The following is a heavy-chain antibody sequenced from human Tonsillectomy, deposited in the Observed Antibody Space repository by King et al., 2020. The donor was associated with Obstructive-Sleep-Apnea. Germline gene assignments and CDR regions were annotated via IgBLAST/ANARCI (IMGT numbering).Heavy chain of an antibody. V-gene: IGHV3-74*01. CDR1: GFTLSRYW. Sequence: VQLVESGGGLVQPGGSLRLSCAASGFTLSRYWMHWVRQAPGRGLVWFSGIKSYGGSTSCADSVKGRFTISRDNAKNTLYLQMNSLRAEDTAVYYCARELYGDFGVDYWGQGTLVTVSS. CDR2: IKSYGGST. CDR3: ARELYGDFGVDY. J-gene: IGHJ4*02. D-gene: IGHD4-17*01.